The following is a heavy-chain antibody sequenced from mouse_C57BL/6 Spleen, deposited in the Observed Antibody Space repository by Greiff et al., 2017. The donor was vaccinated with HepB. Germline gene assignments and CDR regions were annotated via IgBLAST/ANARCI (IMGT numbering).Heavy chain of an antibody. CDR2: ISYDGSN. Sequence: DVKLVESGPGLVKPSQSLSLTCSVTGYSITSGYYWNWIRQFPGNKLEWMGYISYDGSNNYNPSLKNRISITRDTSKNQFFLKLNSVTTEDTATYYCASGGYYYGSSSAWFAYWGQGTLVTVSA. CDR3: ASGGYYYGSSSAWFAY. CDR1: GYSITSGYY. D-gene: IGHD1-1*01. V-gene: IGHV3-6*01. J-gene: IGHJ3*01.